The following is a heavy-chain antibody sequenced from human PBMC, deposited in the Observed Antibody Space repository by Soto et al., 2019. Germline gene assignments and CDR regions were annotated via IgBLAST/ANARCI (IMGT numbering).Heavy chain of an antibody. CDR3: AKTYGFLGGYYFDY. CDR2: INPSGGST. Sequence: QVQLVQSGAEVKKPGASVKVSCEASGYTFTNYYIHWVRQAPGQGLEWMAVINPSGGSTRYAQKFKGRVTMTRDTSTSTVYMELSSLRSEDTAVYYCAKTYGFLGGYYFDYWGQGTLVNVSS. CDR1: GYTFTNYY. J-gene: IGHJ4*02. V-gene: IGHV1-46*01. D-gene: IGHD3-16*01.